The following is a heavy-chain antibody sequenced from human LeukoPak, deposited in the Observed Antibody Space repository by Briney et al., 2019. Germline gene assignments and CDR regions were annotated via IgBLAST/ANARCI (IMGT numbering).Heavy chain of an antibody. J-gene: IGHJ4*02. Sequence: GASVKVSCKTSGFTFTGYYMHWVRQAPGQGLEWMGWINLNSGGTNYAQKFQGRVTMTRDTSISTVYMELSRLRSDDTAVYYCARDAVDYGGNPYYFDYWGQGTLVTVSS. CDR3: ARDAVDYGGNPYYFDY. CDR1: GFTFTGYY. V-gene: IGHV1-2*02. CDR2: INLNSGGT. D-gene: IGHD4-23*01.